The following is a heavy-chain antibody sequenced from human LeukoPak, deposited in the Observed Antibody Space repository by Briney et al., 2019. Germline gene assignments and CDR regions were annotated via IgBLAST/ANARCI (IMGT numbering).Heavy chain of an antibody. CDR2: INPNNGGT. V-gene: IGHV1-2*02. D-gene: IGHD2-15*01. CDR3: ARFLGYCSAVSCYFDY. CDR1: GYTFTGYY. Sequence: ASVRVSCKASGYTFTGYYVHWVRQAPGQGLEWMGWINPNNGGTKYAQKFQGRVTMTSDTSITTAYMELSSLRSDDTAVYYCARFLGYCSAVSCYFDYWGQRTLVTVSS. J-gene: IGHJ4*02.